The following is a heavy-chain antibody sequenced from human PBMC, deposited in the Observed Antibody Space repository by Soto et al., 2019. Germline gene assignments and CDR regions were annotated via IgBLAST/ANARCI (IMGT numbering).Heavy chain of an antibody. J-gene: IGHJ4*02. CDR3: ASSSGNNYGVGTNYYFDY. D-gene: IGHD1-26*01. Sequence: QVXLVQSGAEVKKPGSSVKVSXKTSGGTFSXXSXXWXXXXPGEGXXXXXXXLTIFGTANYAQKFQDRVTITADKSTNTAFMELSSLKSEDTAMYYCASSSGNNYGVGTNYYFDYWGQGTLVTVSS. CDR1: GGTFSXXS. CDR2: XLTIFGTA. V-gene: IGHV1-69*06.